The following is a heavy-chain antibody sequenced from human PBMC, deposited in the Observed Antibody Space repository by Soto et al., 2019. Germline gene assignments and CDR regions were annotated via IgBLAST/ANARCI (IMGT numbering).Heavy chain of an antibody. CDR3: ARGSMVRGVIIVDNWFDP. CDR2: ISAYNGNT. CDR1: GYTFTNFG. Sequence: ASVKVSCKASGYTFTNFGISWVRQAPGQGLEWMGWISAYNGNTNYAQNFQGRVTMTTDTSTSTAYMELRSLRSDDTAVYYCARGSMVRGVIIVDNWFDPWGQGTLVTV. V-gene: IGHV1-18*01. D-gene: IGHD3-10*01. J-gene: IGHJ5*02.